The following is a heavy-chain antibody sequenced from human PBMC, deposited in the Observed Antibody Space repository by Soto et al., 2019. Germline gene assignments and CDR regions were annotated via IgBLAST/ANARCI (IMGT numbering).Heavy chain of an antibody. J-gene: IGHJ2*01. V-gene: IGHV4-34*01. D-gene: IGHD4-17*01. CDR1: GGSFSGYY. CDR3: AIGGRYGDYVSRWGKAIHWYFDL. CDR2: INHSGST. Sequence: QVQLQQWGAGLLKPSETLSLTCAVYGGSFSGYYWSWIRQPPGKGLEWIGEINHSGSTNYNPSLKSRVTISVDTSKNQFSLKLSSVTAADTAVYYCAIGGRYGDYVSRWGKAIHWYFDLWGRGTLVTVSS.